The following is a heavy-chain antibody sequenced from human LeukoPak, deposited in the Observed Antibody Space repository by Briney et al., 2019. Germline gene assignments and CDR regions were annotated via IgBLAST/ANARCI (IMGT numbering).Heavy chain of an antibody. CDR3: AKGGPEASAGLSWFDP. J-gene: IGHJ5*02. Sequence: SETLSLTCTVSGGSITFYYWHWVRQPPGKGLGWIGHTFYSGNVKYNPSLESRVTISVDRSKNQISLNLNSVTAADTAVYYCAKGGPEASAGLSWFDPWGQGTLVTVSS. D-gene: IGHD1-14*01. V-gene: IGHV4-59*01. CDR2: TFYSGNV. CDR1: GGSITFYY.